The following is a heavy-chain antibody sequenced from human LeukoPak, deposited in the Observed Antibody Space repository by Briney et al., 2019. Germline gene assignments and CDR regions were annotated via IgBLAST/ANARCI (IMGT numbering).Heavy chain of an antibody. J-gene: IGHJ5*02. D-gene: IGHD5-18*01. V-gene: IGHV3-23*01. CDR1: GFTFSSYA. CDR2: ISGSGGST. CDR3: ARDLYSYGYLGENWFDP. Sequence: GGSLRLSCAASGFTFSSYAMSWVRQAPGKGLEWVSAISGSGGSTYYADSVKGRFTISRDNSKNTLYLQMNSLRAEDTAVYYCARDLYSYGYLGENWFDPWGQGTLVTVSS.